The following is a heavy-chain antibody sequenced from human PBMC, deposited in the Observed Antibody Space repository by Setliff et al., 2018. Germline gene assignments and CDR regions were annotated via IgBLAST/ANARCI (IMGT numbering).Heavy chain of an antibody. CDR2: ISPHTGVI. V-gene: IGHV1-2*02. J-gene: IGHJ4*02. CDR3: ARDEIRPITPDY. Sequence: ASVKVSCKASGYPLTAYYIHWVRQAPGQGLEWMGWISPHTGVINYAQKFRGRVTMTTDTSTSTAYMEMRSLTSDDTAVYYCARDEIRPITPDYWGQGTLVTVSS. CDR1: GYPLTAYY. D-gene: IGHD1-20*01.